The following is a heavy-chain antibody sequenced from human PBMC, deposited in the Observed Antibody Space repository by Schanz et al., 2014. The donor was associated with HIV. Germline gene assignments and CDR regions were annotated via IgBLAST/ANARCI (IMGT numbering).Heavy chain of an antibody. J-gene: IGHJ5*02. CDR2: INAYNGNT. D-gene: IGHD6-6*01. V-gene: IGHV1-18*01. Sequence: QVQLVQSGAEVMEPGASVKVSCKASGYTFTSYGISWVRQAPGQGLEWMGWINAYNGNTNYAQKFQGRVDMTRTTAISTAYMELRGLTAEDTAVYFCARARAKIEGRPVGNWFDPWGQGTLVTVSS. CDR1: GYTFTSYG. CDR3: ARARAKIEGRPVGNWFDP.